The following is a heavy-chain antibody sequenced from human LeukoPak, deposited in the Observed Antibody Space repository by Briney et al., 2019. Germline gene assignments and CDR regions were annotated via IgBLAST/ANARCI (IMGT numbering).Heavy chain of an antibody. CDR2: IDTTSSTI. CDR1: GYTFRSYE. Sequence: PGGSLRLPCAASGYTFRSYEMNWVRQAPGKGLEWISYIDTTSSTIYYADSVKGRFSISRDNAKNSLYLQMNSLRAEDTAVYYCARDRWIANIFFGAFDMWGQGTMVTVSS. D-gene: IGHD3-9*01. J-gene: IGHJ3*02. CDR3: ARDRWIANIFFGAFDM. V-gene: IGHV3-48*03.